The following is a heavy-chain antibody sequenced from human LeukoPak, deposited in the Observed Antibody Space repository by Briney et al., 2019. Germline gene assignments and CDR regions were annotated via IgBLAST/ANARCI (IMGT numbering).Heavy chain of an antibody. CDR2: INPNSGGT. V-gene: IGHV1-2*04. J-gene: IGHJ6*02. CDR1: GYTFTGYY. D-gene: IGHD2-2*01. Sequence: GASVKVSCKASGYTFTGYYMHWVRQAPGQGLEWMGRINPNSGGTNYAQKFQGWVTMTRDTSISTAYMELSRLRSDDTAVYYCARGHRIVVVPAADYYYYGMVVWGQGATVTVSS. CDR3: ARGHRIVVVPAADYYYYGMVV.